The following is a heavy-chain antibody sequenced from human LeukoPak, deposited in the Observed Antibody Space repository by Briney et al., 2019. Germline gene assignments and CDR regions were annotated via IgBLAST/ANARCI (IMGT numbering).Heavy chain of an antibody. J-gene: IGHJ3*02. Sequence: GGSLRLSCAASGFTFSSYAMSWVRQAPGKGLEWVSSISGSGGNTYYADSVKGRFTISRDNSKNTLYLQINNLRAEDTAVYHCAKDLANWNDRGTFDIWGQGTMVTVSS. CDR1: GFTFSSYA. V-gene: IGHV3-23*01. CDR2: ISGSGGNT. CDR3: AKDLANWNDRGTFDI. D-gene: IGHD1-1*01.